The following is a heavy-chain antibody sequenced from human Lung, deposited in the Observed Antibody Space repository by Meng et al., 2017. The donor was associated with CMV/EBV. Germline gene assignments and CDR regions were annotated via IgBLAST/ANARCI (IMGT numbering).Heavy chain of an antibody. J-gene: IGHJ4*02. CDR1: GGSISSSTSY. CDR2: LYDSGST. V-gene: IGHV4-39*07. CDR3: ARDLEY. Sequence: QVQLQVAGPGLVRPSETLSLTCSVSGGSISSSTSYWAWIRQPPGKGLEWIGSLYDSGSTYYHPSLKSRVTISVDTSKTYFSLKLRSVTAADTAVYYCARDLEYWGQGTLVTVSS. D-gene: IGHD1-1*01.